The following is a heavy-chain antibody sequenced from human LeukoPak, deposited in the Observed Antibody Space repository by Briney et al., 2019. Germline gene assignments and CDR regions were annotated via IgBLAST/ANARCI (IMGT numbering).Heavy chain of an antibody. V-gene: IGHV3-30*02. J-gene: IGHJ4*02. CDR2: IHYDGSNK. Sequence: GGALRLSCAASGVTFSSDGMHWVRQAPGKGVGWGAFIHYDGSNKYYADSVKGRFTISRDNSKNTLYLQMDSLRAEDTAVYYCAKTPHSGWYLGFDYWGQGTLVTVSS. CDR1: GVTFSSDG. D-gene: IGHD6-19*01. CDR3: AKTPHSGWYLGFDY.